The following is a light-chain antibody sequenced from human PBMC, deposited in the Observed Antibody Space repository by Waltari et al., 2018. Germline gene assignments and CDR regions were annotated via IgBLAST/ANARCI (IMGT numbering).Light chain of an antibody. CDR2: GSS. CDR3: QQYNDWPRT. J-gene: IGKJ1*01. V-gene: IGKV3-15*01. Sequence: EIVMTQSPATLSVSPGERATLSCRASQSVSRHLAWYQQKPGQAPRLLIYGSSTRATGIPARFSGSGSGTEFTLTISGLQSEDSAVYYCQQYNDWPRTFGLGTRVEIE. CDR1: QSVSRH.